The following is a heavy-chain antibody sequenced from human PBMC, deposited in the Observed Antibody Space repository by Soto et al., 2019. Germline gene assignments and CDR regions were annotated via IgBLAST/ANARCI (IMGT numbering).Heavy chain of an antibody. CDR1: GFTFSNYW. J-gene: IGHJ4*02. D-gene: IGHD2-15*01. CDR3: AKDSCSGGSCYSGFDY. V-gene: IGHV3-7*03. CDR2: IKQDGSEK. Sequence: VQLVESGGGLVQPGGSLRLSCAASGFTFSNYWMSWVRQAPGKGLEWVANIKQDGSEKYYVDSVKGRFTISRDNSKNTLYLQMNSLRAEDTAVYYCAKDSCSGGSCYSGFDYWGQGTLVTVSS.